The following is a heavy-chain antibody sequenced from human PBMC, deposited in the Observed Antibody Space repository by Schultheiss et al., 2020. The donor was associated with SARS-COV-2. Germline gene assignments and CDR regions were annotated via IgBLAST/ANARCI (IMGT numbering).Heavy chain of an antibody. V-gene: IGHV3-48*02. CDR3: VRDHRWSFDS. CDR1: GFTVSTNY. CDR2: FGTTPTFI. J-gene: IGHJ4*02. D-gene: IGHD2-15*01. Sequence: GGSLRLSCSASGFTVSTNYMSWVRQAPGKGLEWLAYFGTTPTFIYYADSVKGRFTISRDNAKNSLSLQMNSLRDEDTAVYYCVRDHRWSFDSWGQGTLVTVSS.